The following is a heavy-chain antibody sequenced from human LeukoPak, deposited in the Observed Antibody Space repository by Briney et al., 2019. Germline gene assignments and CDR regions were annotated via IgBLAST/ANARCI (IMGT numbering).Heavy chain of an antibody. Sequence: SETLSLTCTVSGGSISSYYWSWIRQPAGKGLEWIGRIYTSGSTNYNPSLKNRVTMSVDTSKNQFSLKLSSVTAADTAVYYCARGLRLGELSSSTYYFDYWGQGTLVTVSS. V-gene: IGHV4-4*07. J-gene: IGHJ4*02. CDR1: GGSISSYY. CDR2: IYTSGST. CDR3: ARGLRLGELSSSTYYFDY. D-gene: IGHD3-16*02.